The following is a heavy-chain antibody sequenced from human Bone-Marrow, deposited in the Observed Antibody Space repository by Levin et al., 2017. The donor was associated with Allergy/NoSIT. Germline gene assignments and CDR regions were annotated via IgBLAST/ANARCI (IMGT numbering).Heavy chain of an antibody. CDR3: ARCRAIAVAGDFDY. CDR2: VFHSGST. D-gene: IGHD6-19*01. J-gene: IGHJ4*02. Sequence: SETLSLSCAVSGQSNITAFYWAWIRQSPGQGLQWITSVFHSGSTYYNPSLRDRLSTSVDTSNNQFSLTLRSVNAADTAVYYCARCRAIAVAGDFDYWGQGIQVTVSS. V-gene: IGHV4-38-2*01. CDR1: GQSNITAFY.